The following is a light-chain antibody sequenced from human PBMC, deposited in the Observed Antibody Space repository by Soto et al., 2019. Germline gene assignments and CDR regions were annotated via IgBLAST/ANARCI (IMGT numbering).Light chain of an antibody. CDR1: ESVTSSH. V-gene: IGKV3-20*01. CDR3: QHYGSSRNT. J-gene: IGKJ5*01. CDR2: GAS. Sequence: EIVLTQSPDTLSLSPGDRATLSCRASESVTSSHLAWYQQKPGQAPRLLIYGASSRATGIPDRFSGSGSGTDFTLTISRLEPEDFAVYYCQHYGSSRNTFGQGTRLEIK.